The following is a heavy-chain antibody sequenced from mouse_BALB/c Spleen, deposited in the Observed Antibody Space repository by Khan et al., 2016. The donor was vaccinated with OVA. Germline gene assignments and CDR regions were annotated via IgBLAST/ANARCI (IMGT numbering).Heavy chain of an antibody. V-gene: IGHV3-2*02. CDR1: GYSITSDYA. Sequence: EVKLEESGPGLVKPSQSLSLTCTVTGYSITSDYAWNWIRQFPGNKLEWMGYISYSGSTSYNPSLKSRISITRDTSKNQFFLQLNSVTTEDTATYYCARGYGNYGYAMDYWGQGTSVTVSS. J-gene: IGHJ4*01. D-gene: IGHD2-10*02. CDR2: ISYSGST. CDR3: ARGYGNYGYAMDY.